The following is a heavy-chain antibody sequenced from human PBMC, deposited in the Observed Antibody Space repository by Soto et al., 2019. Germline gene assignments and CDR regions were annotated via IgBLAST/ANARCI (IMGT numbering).Heavy chain of an antibody. Sequence: QVQLVESGGGVVQPGRSLRLSCAASGFTFSSYGMHWVRQAPGKGLEWVAVIWYDGSNKYYADSVKGRFTISRDNSKNTLYLQMNSLRAEDTAVYYCASSPGDGVGAFDIWGQGTMVTVSS. CDR2: IWYDGSNK. CDR3: ASSPGDGVGAFDI. J-gene: IGHJ3*02. CDR1: GFTFSSYG. D-gene: IGHD3-16*01. V-gene: IGHV3-33*01.